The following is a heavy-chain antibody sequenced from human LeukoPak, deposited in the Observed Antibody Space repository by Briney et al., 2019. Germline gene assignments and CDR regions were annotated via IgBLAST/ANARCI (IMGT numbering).Heavy chain of an antibody. D-gene: IGHD3-22*01. Sequence: GASVKVSCKASGYTFTSYSINWVRQAPGQGLEWMGWISAYNGNTDYAQKFQGRVTMTTDTSTSTAYMELRSLRSDDTAVYYCAREYYFDSSGYYFDYWGQGTLVTVSS. V-gene: IGHV1-18*01. J-gene: IGHJ4*02. CDR2: ISAYNGNT. CDR1: GYTFTSYS. CDR3: AREYYFDSSGYYFDY.